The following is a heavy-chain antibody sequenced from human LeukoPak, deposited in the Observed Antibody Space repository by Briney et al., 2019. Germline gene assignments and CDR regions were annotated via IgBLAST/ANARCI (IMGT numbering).Heavy chain of an antibody. V-gene: IGHV3-23*01. CDR1: GFTFSSYA. CDR3: AKGTRGSGTSYNDDY. D-gene: IGHD3-10*01. CDR2: ISGSGAGT. Sequence: GGSLRLSCAASGFTFSSYAMSWVRQAPGKGLEWVSTISGSGAGTYYADSVKGRFTISRDNPKNTLYLQMNSLRAEDTAIYYCAKGTRGSGTSYNDDYWGQGTLVTVSP. J-gene: IGHJ4*02.